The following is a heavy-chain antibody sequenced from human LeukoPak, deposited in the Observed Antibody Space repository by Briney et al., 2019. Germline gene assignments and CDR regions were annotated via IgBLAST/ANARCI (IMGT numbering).Heavy chain of an antibody. CDR2: IYYSGST. V-gene: IGHV4-39*07. Sequence: SETLSLTCTVSGGSISSSSYYWGWIRQPPGKGLEWIGSIYYSGSTYYNPSLKSRVTISVDTSKTQFSLKLSSVTAADTAVYYCARDGTVVAATVNWFDPWGQGTLVTVSS. CDR1: GGSISSSSYY. CDR3: ARDGTVVAATVNWFDP. J-gene: IGHJ5*02. D-gene: IGHD2-15*01.